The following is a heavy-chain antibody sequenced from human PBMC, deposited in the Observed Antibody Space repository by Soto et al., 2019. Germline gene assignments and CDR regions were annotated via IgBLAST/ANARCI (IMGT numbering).Heavy chain of an antibody. CDR3: VNGGWLDY. CDR1: EFPFSIYT. CDR2: ISNAGADT. D-gene: IGHD6-19*01. V-gene: IGHV3-23*01. J-gene: IGHJ4*02. Sequence: EVQLLESGGGLVQPGGSLILSCAASEFPFSIYTMTWVRQAPGKGLEWVSTISNAGADTKFADSGKRPFSIARDNAKYTLFLQMNSLRIEDTAIYFCVNGGWLDYFGQGTVVPASS.